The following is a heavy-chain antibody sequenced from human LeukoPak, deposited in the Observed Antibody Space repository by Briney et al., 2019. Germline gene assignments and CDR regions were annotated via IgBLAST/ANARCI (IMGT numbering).Heavy chain of an antibody. CDR1: GDSISSYY. Sequence: SETLSLTCSVSGDSISSYYWSWIRQPPGKGLEWLGHINDRGSTDYNSSPEGRVTISVDTFNNRFSLKLNSVIAADTAVYYCARSLAIFGVVIHYYMDVWGKGTTVTVSS. CDR3: ARSLAIFGVVIHYYMDV. J-gene: IGHJ6*03. V-gene: IGHV4-59*01. CDR2: INDRGST. D-gene: IGHD3-3*01.